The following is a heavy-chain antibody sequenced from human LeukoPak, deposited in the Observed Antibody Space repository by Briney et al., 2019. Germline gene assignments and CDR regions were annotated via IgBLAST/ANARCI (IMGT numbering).Heavy chain of an antibody. CDR3: AKCSGWFVRGKDYYYYYMDV. V-gene: IGHV3-23*01. CDR1: SFTFSSYV. D-gene: IGHD6-19*01. J-gene: IGHJ6*03. CDR2: VSTTGGST. Sequence: GGSLRLSCGAPSFTFSSYVMSWVRQAPGKGVEWVSTVSTTGGSTYYADSVKGRFTISRDNSKDTLYLQMNSLRAEDTAVYYCAKCSGWFVRGKDYYYYYMDVWGKGTTVTVSS.